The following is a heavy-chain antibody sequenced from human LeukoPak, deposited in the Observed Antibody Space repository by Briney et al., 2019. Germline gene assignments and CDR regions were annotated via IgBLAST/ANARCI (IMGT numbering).Heavy chain of an antibody. CDR2: INPNSGGT. CDR1: GYTFTGYY. J-gene: IGHJ4*02. Sequence: ASVKVSCKASGYTFTGYYMYWVRQAPGQGLEWMGWINPNSGGTNYAQKFQGRVTMTRDTSISTAYMELSRLRSDDTAVYYCARSSKDSSGYSYGYWGQGTLVTASS. D-gene: IGHD3-22*01. V-gene: IGHV1-2*02. CDR3: ARSSKDSSGYSYGY.